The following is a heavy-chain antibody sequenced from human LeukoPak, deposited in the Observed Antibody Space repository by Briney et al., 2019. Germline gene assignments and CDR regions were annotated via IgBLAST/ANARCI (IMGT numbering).Heavy chain of an antibody. CDR2: ISGSGGST. Sequence: GGSLRLSCAASGFTFSSYAMSWVRQAPGKGLEWVSAISGSGGSTYYADSVKGRFTISRDNSKNTLFLQMNSLRAEDTAVYYCAKAGKTAMVIRSYFDYWGQGTQVTVSS. V-gene: IGHV3-23*01. J-gene: IGHJ4*02. CDR1: GFTFSSYA. D-gene: IGHD5-18*01. CDR3: AKAGKTAMVIRSYFDY.